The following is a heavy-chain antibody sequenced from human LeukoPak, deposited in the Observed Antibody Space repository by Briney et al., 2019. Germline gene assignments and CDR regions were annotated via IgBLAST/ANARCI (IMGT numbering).Heavy chain of an antibody. Sequence: ASVKVSCKASGYTFTGYFMHWVRQAPGQGLEWMGWISPNSGGTNFAQKFQGRVTMAGDTSISTAYMELSRLRSDDTAVYYCARGGSPIYYYYMDVWGKGTTVTISS. CDR2: ISPNSGGT. CDR3: ARGGSPIYYYYMDV. J-gene: IGHJ6*03. CDR1: GYTFTGYF. D-gene: IGHD2-2*01. V-gene: IGHV1-2*02.